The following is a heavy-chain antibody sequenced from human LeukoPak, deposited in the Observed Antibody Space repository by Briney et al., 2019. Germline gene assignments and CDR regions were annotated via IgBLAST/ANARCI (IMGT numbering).Heavy chain of an antibody. CDR2: ISGTGAST. D-gene: IGHD1-26*01. CDR3: AKSIVGASYAH. Sequence: GGSLRLSCAASGFTLSSYGMSWVRQAPGKGLEWVSSISGTGASTYYADSVKGRFTISRDNSKNTLYLQMNSLSAEDTALYYCAKSIVGASYAHWGQGTLVTVSS. J-gene: IGHJ4*02. V-gene: IGHV3-23*01. CDR1: GFTLSSYG.